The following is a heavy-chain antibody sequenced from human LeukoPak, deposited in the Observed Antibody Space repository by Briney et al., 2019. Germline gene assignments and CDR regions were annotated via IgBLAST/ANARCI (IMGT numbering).Heavy chain of an antibody. V-gene: IGHV4-38-2*02. D-gene: IGHD5-12*01. CDR1: GYSISSGYY. J-gene: IGHJ5*02. CDR3: ARIVATMTGGWFDP. CDR2: IYHSGST. Sequence: SETLSLTCTVSGYSISSGYYWAWIRQPPGKGLEWIGSIYHSGSTYYNPSLKSRVTISVDTSKNQFSLKLSFVTAADTAVYYCARIVATMTGGWFDPWGQGTLVTVSS.